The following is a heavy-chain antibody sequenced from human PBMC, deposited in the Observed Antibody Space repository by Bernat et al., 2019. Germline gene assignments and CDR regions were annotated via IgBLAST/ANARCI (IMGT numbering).Heavy chain of an antibody. V-gene: IGHV1-18*01. CDR2: ISAYNGNT. J-gene: IGHJ6*02. Sequence: QVQLVQSGAEVKKPGASVKVSCKASGYTFTSYGISWVRQAPGQGLEWMGWISAYNGNTNYAQKLQGRVTMTTDTSTSTAYMELRSLRSDDTAVCYCARDGKDIVLVPAGVDYYYGMDVWGQGTTVTVSS. CDR3: ARDGKDIVLVPAGVDYYYGMDV. D-gene: IGHD2-2*01. CDR1: GYTFTSYG.